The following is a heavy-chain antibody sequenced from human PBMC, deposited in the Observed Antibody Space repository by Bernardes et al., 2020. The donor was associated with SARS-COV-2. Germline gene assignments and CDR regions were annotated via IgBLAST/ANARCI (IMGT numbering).Heavy chain of an antibody. CDR3: ARAGNGWYVGTNWFEP. D-gene: IGHD6-19*01. V-gene: IGHV4-61*01. CDR1: GDSVRRNSYY. J-gene: IGHJ5*02. CDR2: VYYSGTT. Sequence: SETLSLTCTVSGDSVRRNSYYWSWIRQSPGKGLEWIGHVYYSGTTMYNPSLKSRLTISVDTSNNQFSLTLSSVTAADTAMYYCARAGNGWYVGTNWFEPWGQGILVTVSS.